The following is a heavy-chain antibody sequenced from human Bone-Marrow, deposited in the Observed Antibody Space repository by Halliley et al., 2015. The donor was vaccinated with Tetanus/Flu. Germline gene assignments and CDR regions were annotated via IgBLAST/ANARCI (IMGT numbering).Heavy chain of an antibody. V-gene: IGHV3-23*01. CDR3: AKDRLTAYSSAGGYGMDV. Sequence: GRSGTTNYADAVKGRFTISRDNSKNTLFLQMNSLRAEDSATYYCAKDRLTAYSSAGGYGMDVWGQGTTVTVSS. CDR2: GRSGTT. J-gene: IGHJ6*02. D-gene: IGHD3-9*01.